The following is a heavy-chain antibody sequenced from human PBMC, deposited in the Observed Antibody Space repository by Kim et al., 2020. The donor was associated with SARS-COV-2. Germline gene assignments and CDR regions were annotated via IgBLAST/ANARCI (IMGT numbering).Heavy chain of an antibody. D-gene: IGHD3-10*01. J-gene: IGHJ6*02. CDR1: GGSISSYY. Sequence: SETLSLTCTVSGGSISSYYWSWIRQPPGKGLEWIGYIYYSGSTNYNPSLKSRVTISVDTSKNQFSLKLSSVTAADTAVYYCARAHRGGKMDVWGQGTTVTVSS. V-gene: IGHV4-59*01. CDR3: ARAHRGGKMDV. CDR2: IYYSGST.